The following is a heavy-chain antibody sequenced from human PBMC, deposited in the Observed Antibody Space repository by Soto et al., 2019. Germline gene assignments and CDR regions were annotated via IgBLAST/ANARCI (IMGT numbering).Heavy chain of an antibody. CDR1: GYSFTSYW. V-gene: IGHV5-10-1*04. D-gene: IGHD2-2*01. J-gene: IGHJ6*02. Sequence: GESLKISCKGSGYSFTSYWISWVRQMPGKGLEWMGRIDPSDSYTRYSPSFQGQITISADKSISTAYLQWSSLKASDTAMYYCARPPDEKYGMDVWGQGTTVTVSS. CDR3: ARPPDEKYGMDV. CDR2: IDPSDSYT.